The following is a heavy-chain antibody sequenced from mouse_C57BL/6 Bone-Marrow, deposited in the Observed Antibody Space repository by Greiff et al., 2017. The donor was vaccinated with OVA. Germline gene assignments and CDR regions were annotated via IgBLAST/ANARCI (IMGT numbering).Heavy chain of an antibody. V-gene: IGHV5-4*03. CDR1: GFTFSSYA. Sequence: EVMLVESGGGLVKPGGSLKLSCAASGFTFSSYAMSWVRQTPEKRLEWVATISDGGSYTYYPDNVKGRFTISRDNAKNNLYLQMSHLKSEVTAMYYCARSDSYAMDYWGQGTSVTVSS. CDR2: ISDGGSYT. CDR3: ARSDSYAMDY. J-gene: IGHJ4*01.